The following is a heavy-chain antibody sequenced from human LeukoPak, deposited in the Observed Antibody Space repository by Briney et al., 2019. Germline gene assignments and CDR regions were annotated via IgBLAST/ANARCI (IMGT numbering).Heavy chain of an antibody. J-gene: IGHJ4*02. D-gene: IGHD6-13*01. CDR2: ISWNSGII. CDR3: AKDGTGYRYYFDY. Sequence: GRSLRLSCAASGFTFDDYAMHWVRHAPGKGLEWVSAISWNSGIIGYADSVKGRFTISRDNAKNSLYLQMNSLRAEDTAFYYCAKDGTGYRYYFDYWGQGTLVTVSS. CDR1: GFTFDDYA. V-gene: IGHV3-9*01.